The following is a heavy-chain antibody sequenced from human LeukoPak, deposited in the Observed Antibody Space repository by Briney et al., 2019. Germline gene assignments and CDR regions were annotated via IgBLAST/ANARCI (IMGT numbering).Heavy chain of an antibody. CDR2: ISSSSSYI. D-gene: IGHD4-11*01. V-gene: IGHV3-21*01. CDR3: ARGAPTTVTESYYYYYGMDV. J-gene: IGHJ6*02. Sequence: GRSLRLSCAASGFTFSSYSMNWVRQAPGKELEWVSSISSSSSYIYYADSVKGRFTISRDNAKNSLYLQTNSLRAEDTAVYYCARGAPTTVTESYYYYYGMDVWGQGTTVTVSS. CDR1: GFTFSSYS.